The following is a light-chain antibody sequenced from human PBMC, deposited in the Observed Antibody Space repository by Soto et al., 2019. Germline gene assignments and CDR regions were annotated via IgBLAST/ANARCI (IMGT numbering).Light chain of an antibody. CDR1: QSVSSD. CDR3: QQYNNWPRT. V-gene: IGKV3-15*01. Sequence: EIVMTQSPATLSVSPVERATLSGRASQSVSSDLAWYHQKPGQAPRLPIYGASTRATGIPARFSGSGSGTEFTLTINSLQSEDFAVYYCQQYNNWPRTFGQGTKVDI. CDR2: GAS. J-gene: IGKJ1*01.